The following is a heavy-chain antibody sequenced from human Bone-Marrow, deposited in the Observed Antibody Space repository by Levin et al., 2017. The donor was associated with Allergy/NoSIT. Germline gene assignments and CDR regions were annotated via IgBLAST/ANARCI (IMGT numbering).Heavy chain of an antibody. J-gene: IGHJ4*02. V-gene: IGHV5-51*01. CDR2: IFPGDSDP. CDR3: ARHGHSGKYFEGEVLFDY. CDR1: GYRFNNFW. Sequence: GESLKISCQGSGYRFNNFWIAWVRQVPGKGLEWMGGIFPGDSDPRYRPSFQGQVTISVDKSINTAYLHWSSLKASDTAMYYCARHGHSGKYFEGEVLFDYWGQGTQVTVSS. D-gene: IGHD5-12*01.